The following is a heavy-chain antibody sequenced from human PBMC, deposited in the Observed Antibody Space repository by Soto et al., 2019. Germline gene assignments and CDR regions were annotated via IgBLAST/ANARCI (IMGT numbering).Heavy chain of an antibody. CDR2: IYYSGST. Sequence: PSETLSLTCTVSGGSISSYYWSWIRQPPGKGLEWIGYIYYSGSTNYNPSLKSRVTISVDTSKNQFSLKLSSVTAADTAVYYCARDQGLMVYAGANRFDPWGQGTLVTVS. CDR1: GGSISSYY. J-gene: IGHJ5*02. D-gene: IGHD2-8*01. CDR3: ARDQGLMVYAGANRFDP. V-gene: IGHV4-59*01.